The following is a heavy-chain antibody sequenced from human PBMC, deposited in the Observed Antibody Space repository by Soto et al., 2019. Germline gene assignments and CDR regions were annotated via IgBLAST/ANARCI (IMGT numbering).Heavy chain of an antibody. CDR1: GFTFSYYA. Sequence: PGGSLRLSCAASGFTFSYYAIHWVRQAPGKGLEWVAVISYDGSNKYYADSVKGRFTISRDNSKNTLYLQMNSLRAEDTAVYYCAKVPYHDSSGRTLDYWGQGALVTVSS. D-gene: IGHD3-22*01. V-gene: IGHV3-30-3*01. CDR2: ISYDGSNK. J-gene: IGHJ4*02. CDR3: AKVPYHDSSGRTLDY.